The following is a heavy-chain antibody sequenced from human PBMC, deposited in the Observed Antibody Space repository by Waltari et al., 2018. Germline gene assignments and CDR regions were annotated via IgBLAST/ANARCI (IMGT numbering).Heavy chain of an antibody. J-gene: IGHJ6*03. CDR3: AGETYYYGSGSYYRPYYYMDV. Sequence: QVQLQESGPGLVKPSQTLSLTCTVSGGSISSGSYYWSWIRQPAGKGLEWIGRIYTSGRTNYNPSLKSRVTISVDTSKNQFSLKLSSVTAADTAVYYCAGETYYYGSGSYYRPYYYMDVWGKGTTVTVSS. V-gene: IGHV4-61*02. CDR1: GGSISSGSYY. CDR2: IYTSGRT. D-gene: IGHD3-10*01.